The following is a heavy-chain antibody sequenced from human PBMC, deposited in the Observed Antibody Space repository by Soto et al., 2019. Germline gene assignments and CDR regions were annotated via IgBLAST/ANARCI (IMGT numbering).Heavy chain of an antibody. CDR1: GFSLSTTGVG. V-gene: IGHV2-5*02. Sequence: QITLKESGPTLVKPTQTLTLTCTFSGFSLSTTGVGVGWIRQPPGKALEWLALIYWDDDKRYRPSLKSRLTITKDTSKNQVVLIMTNMDPVDTGTYYCAHGSNGLYGMDVWGQGTTVTVSS. D-gene: IGHD2-8*01. J-gene: IGHJ6*02. CDR2: IYWDDDK. CDR3: AHGSNGLYGMDV.